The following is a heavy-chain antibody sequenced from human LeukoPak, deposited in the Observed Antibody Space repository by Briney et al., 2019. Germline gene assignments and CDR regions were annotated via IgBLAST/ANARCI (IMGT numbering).Heavy chain of an antibody. J-gene: IGHJ4*02. Sequence: PSETLSLTCDVSGGSIRGDYWSWIRQPPGKGLEWIGYIYYSGGTNYNPSLKSRVTISVDTSKNQFSLKLSSVTAADTAVYYCARHSGRGLTFDYWGQGTLVTVSS. CDR1: GGSIRGDY. D-gene: IGHD3-10*01. CDR2: IYYSGGT. V-gene: IGHV4-59*08. CDR3: ARHSGRGLTFDY.